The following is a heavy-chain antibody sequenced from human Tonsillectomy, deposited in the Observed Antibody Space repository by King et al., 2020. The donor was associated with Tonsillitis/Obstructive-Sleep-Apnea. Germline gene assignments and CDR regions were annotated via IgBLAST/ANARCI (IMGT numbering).Heavy chain of an antibody. Sequence: VQLVQSGAEVKKPGSSVKVSCKASGGTFSSYAISWVRQAPGQGLEWMGGIIPIFGTANYAQKFQGRVTFTADESTSTAYMELSSLRSEDTAVYYCARGQIVVVPAAREYYYYYYMDVWGKGTTVTVSS. CDR2: IIPIFGTA. CDR1: GGTFSSYA. CDR3: ARGQIVVVPAAREYYYYYYMDV. D-gene: IGHD2-2*01. J-gene: IGHJ6*03. V-gene: IGHV1-69*01.